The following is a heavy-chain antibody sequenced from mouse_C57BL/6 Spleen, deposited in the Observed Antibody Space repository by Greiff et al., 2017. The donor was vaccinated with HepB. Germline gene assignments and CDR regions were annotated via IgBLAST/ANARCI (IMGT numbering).Heavy chain of an antibody. V-gene: IGHV1-82*01. J-gene: IGHJ2*01. CDR3: ARETIVTSFDY. CDR1: GYAFSSSW. CDR2: IYPGDGDT. Sequence: VQLVESGPELVKPGASVKISCKASGYAFSSSWMNWVKQRPGKGLEWIGRIYPGDGDTNYNGKFKGKATLTADKSSSTAYMQLSSLTSEDSAVYCCARETIVTSFDYWGQGTTLTVSS. D-gene: IGHD2-5*01.